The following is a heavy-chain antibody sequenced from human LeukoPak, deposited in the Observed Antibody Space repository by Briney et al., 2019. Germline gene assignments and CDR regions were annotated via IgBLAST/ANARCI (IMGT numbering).Heavy chain of an antibody. CDR1: GGSISSSSYY. Sequence: SETLSLTCTVSGGSISSSSYYWGWIRQPPGTGLEWIGSIYYSGSTYYNPSLKSRVTISVDTSKNQFSLKLSSVTAADTAVYYCGRPGGRLRYFDWTDYWGQGTLVTVSS. D-gene: IGHD3-9*01. V-gene: IGHV4-39*01. J-gene: IGHJ4*02. CDR2: IYYSGST. CDR3: GRPGGRLRYFDWTDY.